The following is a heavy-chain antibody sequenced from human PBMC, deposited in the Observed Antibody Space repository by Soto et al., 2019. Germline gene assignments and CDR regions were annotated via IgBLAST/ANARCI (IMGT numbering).Heavy chain of an antibody. D-gene: IGHD6-6*01. Sequence: GESLKISCKGSGYSFTSYWIGWVRQMPGKGLEWMGIIYPGDSDTRYSPSFQGQVTISADKSISTAYLQWSSLKASDTAMYYCARGSSSEGLYYYYYGMDVWGQGTTVTVS. V-gene: IGHV5-51*01. J-gene: IGHJ6*02. CDR1: GYSFTSYW. CDR3: ARGSSSEGLYYYYYGMDV. CDR2: IYPGDSDT.